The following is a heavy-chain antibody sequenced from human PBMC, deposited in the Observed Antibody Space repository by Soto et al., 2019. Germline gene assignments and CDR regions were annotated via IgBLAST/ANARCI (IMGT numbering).Heavy chain of an antibody. Sequence: SETLSLTCTVSGGSISSYYWSWIRQPAGKGLEWIGRIYTSGSTNYNPSLKSRVTMSVDTSKNQFSLKLSSVTAADTAVYYCARDYQLPKPYYYYYATDVSGQRPTLPVS. J-gene: IGHJ6*02. D-gene: IGHD2-2*01. CDR2: IYTSGST. V-gene: IGHV4-4*07. CDR3: ARDYQLPKPYYYYYATDV. CDR1: GGSISSYY.